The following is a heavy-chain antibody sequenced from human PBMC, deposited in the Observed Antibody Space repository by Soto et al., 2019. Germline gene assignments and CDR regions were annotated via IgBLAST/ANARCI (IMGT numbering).Heavy chain of an antibody. J-gene: IGHJ6*02. CDR2: IIPIPGTA. D-gene: IGHD2-2*01. V-gene: IGHV1-69*01. Sequence: QVPLVQSGAEVKKPGSPVKVSCKASGGTFGSYAISWVRQAPGQGLERMGGIIPIPGTANYAQKFQGRVTIAADESTSTAYMELSSLRSEDTAVYYCARSQGSSTSLEIYYYYYYGMDVWGQGTTVTVSS. CDR3: ARSQGSSTSLEIYYYYYYGMDV. CDR1: GGTFGSYA.